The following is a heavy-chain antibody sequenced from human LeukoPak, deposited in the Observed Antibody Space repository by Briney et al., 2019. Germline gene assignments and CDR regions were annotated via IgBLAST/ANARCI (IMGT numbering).Heavy chain of an antibody. J-gene: IGHJ3*02. CDR1: GVSISRSSNY. CDR2: IYYSGST. V-gene: IGHV4-39*01. Sequence: SETLSLTCNVSGVSISRSSNYWGWIRQPPGKGLEWIGSIYYSGSTYYNPSLKSRVTISVDTSKNQFSLKLSSVTAADTAVYYCARQQSPFLDDAFDIWGQGTMVTVSS. CDR3: ARQQSPFLDDAFDI.